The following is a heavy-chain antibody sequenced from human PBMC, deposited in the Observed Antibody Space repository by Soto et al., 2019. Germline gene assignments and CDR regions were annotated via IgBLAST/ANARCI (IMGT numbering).Heavy chain of an antibody. CDR3: ARDLIAAAGNDY. CDR1: GYTFSNYG. Sequence: ASVKVSFKASGYTFSNYGSSWVRQAPGQGLEWMGWISANNGITNYAQKVQGRVTMTTDTSTSTAYMELRSLRSDGTAVYYCARDLIAAAGNDYWGQGTLVTVSS. D-gene: IGHD6-13*01. V-gene: IGHV1-18*04. J-gene: IGHJ4*02. CDR2: ISANNGIT.